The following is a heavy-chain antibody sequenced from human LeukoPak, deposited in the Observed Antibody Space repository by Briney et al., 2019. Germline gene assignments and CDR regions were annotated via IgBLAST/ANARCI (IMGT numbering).Heavy chain of an antibody. CDR3: ARGPSYYGSGSYIFHYYGMDV. CDR2: INHSGST. Sequence: SETLSLTCAVYGGSFSGYHWSWIRQPPGKGLEWIGEINHSGSTNYNPSLKSRVTISVDTSKNQFSLKLSSVTAADTAVYYCARGPSYYGSGSYIFHYYGMDVWGQGTTVTVSS. V-gene: IGHV4-34*01. J-gene: IGHJ6*02. CDR1: GGSFSGYH. D-gene: IGHD3-10*01.